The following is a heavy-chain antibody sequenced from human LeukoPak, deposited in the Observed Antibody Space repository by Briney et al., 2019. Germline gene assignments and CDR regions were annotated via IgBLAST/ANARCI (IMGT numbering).Heavy chain of an antibody. CDR1: GFTFSSYA. J-gene: IGHJ3*01. CDR3: AEGGWYGGGQDAFDF. V-gene: IGHV3-30-3*01. D-gene: IGHD6-19*01. CDR2: ISYDGGNK. Sequence: GTSLRLPCAASGFTFSSYAMHWVRQAPGKGLEWVAVISYDGGNKYYADSVKGRFTISRDNSMNTLYLQMNSLRAEDTAVYYCAEGGWYGGGQDAFDFWGQGTMVTVSS.